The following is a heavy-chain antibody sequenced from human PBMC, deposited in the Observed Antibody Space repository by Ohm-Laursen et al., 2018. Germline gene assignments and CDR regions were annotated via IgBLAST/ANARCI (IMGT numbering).Heavy chain of an antibody. Sequence: ASVKVSCKASGGTFSSYAISWVRQAPGQGLEWLGEITPMFGTANYAQKFQGRVTITADESTSTAYMDLSSLRSEDTATYYCARDGLGTRGYFHHWGQGSLVTVSS. V-gene: IGHV1-69*13. CDR1: GGTFSSYA. J-gene: IGHJ1*01. CDR2: ITPMFGTA. CDR3: ARDGLGTRGYFHH. D-gene: IGHD3-10*01.